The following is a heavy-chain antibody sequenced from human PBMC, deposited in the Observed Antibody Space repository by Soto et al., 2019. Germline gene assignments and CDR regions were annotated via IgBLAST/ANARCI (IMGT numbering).Heavy chain of an antibody. J-gene: IGHJ4*02. CDR3: AREVPGSGVPFWDY. CDR2: ISAYNGNT. D-gene: IGHD2-15*01. CDR1: GYTFTHYG. Sequence: QIQLVQSGAEMKKPGASVKVSCKPSGYTFTHYGVTWLRQAPGQGLEWMGWISAYNGNTDYAHKFQGRVALTTDTSTSTAYMELRGLSPDDKAVYYCAREVPGSGVPFWDYWGQGTLVTVSS. V-gene: IGHV1-18*04.